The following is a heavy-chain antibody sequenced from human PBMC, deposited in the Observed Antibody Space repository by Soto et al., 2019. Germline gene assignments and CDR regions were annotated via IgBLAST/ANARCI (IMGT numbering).Heavy chain of an antibody. V-gene: IGHV3-11*01. J-gene: IGHJ6*02. CDR1: GFTFSDSY. CDR2: ITFSGNTA. CDR3: ARVSWREKYGMDV. Sequence: PGGSLRLSCAASGFTFSDSYMSWIRQAPGKGLEWISYITFSGNTAYYADPLKGRFTISRDNAKNSLYLQMNRLSAEDTAVYYCARVSWREKYGMDVWGQGTTVTVSS.